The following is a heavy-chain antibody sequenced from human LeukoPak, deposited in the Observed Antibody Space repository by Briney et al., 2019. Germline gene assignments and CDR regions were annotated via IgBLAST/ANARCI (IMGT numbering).Heavy chain of an antibody. J-gene: IGHJ4*02. Sequence: GGSLRLSCAASGFTFSRYWMSWVRQVPRKGLEWVANIKQDGSEKYYVDSVKGRFTISRDNAKSSLYLQMNSLRAEDTAVYYCARDKGDYDTRGSLFVFGGQGTLVTVSS. V-gene: IGHV3-7*03. CDR3: ARDKGDYDTRGSLFVF. D-gene: IGHD3-22*01. CDR1: GFTFSRYW. CDR2: IKQDGSEK.